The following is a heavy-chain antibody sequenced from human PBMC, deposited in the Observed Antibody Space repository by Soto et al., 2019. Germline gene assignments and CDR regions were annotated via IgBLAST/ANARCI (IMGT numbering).Heavy chain of an antibody. J-gene: IGHJ3*02. CDR3: ARHQFHIEYSSSSDDAFDI. V-gene: IGHV4-59*08. Sequence: SETLSLTCTVSGGSISSYYWSWIRQPPGKGLEWIGYIYYSGSTNYNPSLKSRVTISVDTSKNQFSLKLSSVTAADTAVYYCARHQFHIEYSSSSDDAFDIWGQGTMVTVSS. CDR1: GGSISSYY. CDR2: IYYSGST. D-gene: IGHD6-6*01.